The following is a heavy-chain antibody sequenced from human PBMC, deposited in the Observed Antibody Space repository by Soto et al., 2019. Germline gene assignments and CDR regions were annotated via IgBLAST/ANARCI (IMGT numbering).Heavy chain of an antibody. Sequence: QVQLVQSGAEVKKPGSSVKVSCKASGGTFSSYAISWVRQAPGQGLEWMGGIIPIFGTADYAQKFQGRVTTNATEATGTAYTALRSRRAACRAVYYCARGDSGGSSGYDYTGGDYWCQGTLVTVSS. V-gene: IGHV1-69*12. CDR3: ARGDSGGSSGYDYTGGDY. CDR2: IIPIFGTA. CDR1: GGTFSSYA. J-gene: IGHJ4*02. D-gene: IGHD3-22*01.